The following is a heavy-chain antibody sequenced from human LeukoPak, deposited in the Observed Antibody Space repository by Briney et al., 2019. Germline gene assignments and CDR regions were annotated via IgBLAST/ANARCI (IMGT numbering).Heavy chain of an antibody. CDR3: ARASSKQLAGYLPDGFDI. V-gene: IGHV3-21*01. J-gene: IGHJ3*02. D-gene: IGHD3-9*01. CDR1: GFTFSSYG. CDR2: ISSSGTYV. Sequence: PGGSLRLSCAASGFTFSSYGMHWVRQAPGKGLEWVSSISSSGTYVYYADSVKGRFTISRDSAKNSLSLQMNSLRADDAAVYYCARASSKQLAGYLPDGFDIWGQGTMVTVSS.